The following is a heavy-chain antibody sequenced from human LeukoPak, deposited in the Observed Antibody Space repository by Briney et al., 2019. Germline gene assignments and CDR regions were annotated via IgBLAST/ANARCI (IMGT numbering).Heavy chain of an antibody. J-gene: IGHJ5*02. Sequence: ASVKVSCKASGYTFTGYYMNWVRQAPGQGLEWMGWIDSDSGFTKYAQKFQGRVTMTRDTSITTVYMDLTRLTSDDTAVYYCARNFDMKGFDPWGQGTLVTVSS. CDR3: ARNFDMKGFDP. D-gene: IGHD3-9*01. V-gene: IGHV1-2*02. CDR2: IDSDSGFT. CDR1: GYTFTGYY.